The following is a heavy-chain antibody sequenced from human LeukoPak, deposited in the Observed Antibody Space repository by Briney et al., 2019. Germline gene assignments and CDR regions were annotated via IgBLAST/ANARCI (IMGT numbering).Heavy chain of an antibody. CDR2: IYYSGST. J-gene: IGHJ4*02. Sequence: SETLSLTCGVSGGSVSSTNWWTWVRQPPGKGLEWIGYIYYSGSTNYNPSLKSRVTISVDTSKNQFSLKLSSVTAADTAVYYCARQVPYGDYDTWGQGTLVTVSS. CDR3: ARQVPYGDYDT. D-gene: IGHD4-17*01. CDR1: GGSVSSTNW. V-gene: IGHV4-4*02.